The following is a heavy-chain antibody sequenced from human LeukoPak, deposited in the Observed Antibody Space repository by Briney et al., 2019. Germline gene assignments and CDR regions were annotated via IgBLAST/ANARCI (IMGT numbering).Heavy chain of an antibody. V-gene: IGHV4-34*01. CDR2: INHSGST. CDR3: AREITPDYGLDY. Sequence: SETLSLTCAVYGGSFSGYYWSWIRQPLGKGLEWIGEINHSGSTNYNPSLKSRVTISVDTSKNQFSLKLSSVTAADTAVYYCAREITPDYGLDYWGRGTLVTVSS. J-gene: IGHJ4*02. D-gene: IGHD4-17*01. CDR1: GGSFSGYY.